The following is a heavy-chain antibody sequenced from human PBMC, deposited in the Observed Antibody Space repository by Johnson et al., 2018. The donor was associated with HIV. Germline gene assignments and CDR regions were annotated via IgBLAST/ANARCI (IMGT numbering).Heavy chain of an antibody. V-gene: IGHV3-9*01. CDR3: ARDSWGIAARPEVWRSFDI. J-gene: IGHJ3*02. CDR2: ISWNSGSI. D-gene: IGHD6-6*01. CDR1: GFTFSSYA. Sequence: LLVESGGGVVQPGRSLRLSCAASGFTFSSYAMSWVRQAPGKGLEWVSGISWNSGSIGYADSVKGRFTISRDNSKNTLYLQMNSLRAEDTAVYYCARDSWGIAARPEVWRSFDIWGQGTMVTVSS.